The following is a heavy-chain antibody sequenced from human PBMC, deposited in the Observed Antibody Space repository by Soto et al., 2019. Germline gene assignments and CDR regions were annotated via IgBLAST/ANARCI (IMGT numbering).Heavy chain of an antibody. CDR2: IIPILGIA. CDR1: GGTFSSYT. CDR3: ARIVYCSGGSCEYNWFDP. D-gene: IGHD2-15*01. V-gene: IGHV1-69*02. Sequence: ASVKVSCKASGGTFSSYTISWVRQAPGQGLEWMGRIIPILGIANYAQKFQGRVTITADKSTSTAYMELSSLRSEDTAVYYCARIVYCSGGSCEYNWFDPWGQGTLVTVSS. J-gene: IGHJ5*02.